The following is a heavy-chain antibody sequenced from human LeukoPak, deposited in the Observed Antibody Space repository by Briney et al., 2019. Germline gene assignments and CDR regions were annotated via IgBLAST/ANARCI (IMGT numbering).Heavy chain of an antibody. D-gene: IGHD2-2*01. CDR3: ASGDYCSNTSCYNGAFDI. J-gene: IGHJ3*02. V-gene: IGHV1-69*05. CDR2: IVPMFRTP. Sequence: SVKVSCKASGGTFSSYAISWVRQAPGQGLEWMGGIVPMFRTPKYAQKFQGRVTITTDEFTSTEYMELSSLGPEDTAVYYCASGDYCSNTSCYNGAFDIWGQGTMVTVSS. CDR1: GGTFSSYA.